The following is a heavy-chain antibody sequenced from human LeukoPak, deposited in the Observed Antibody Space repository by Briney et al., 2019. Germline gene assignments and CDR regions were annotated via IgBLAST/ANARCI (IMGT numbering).Heavy chain of an antibody. CDR1: GFTFDDYA. V-gene: IGHV3-9*01. D-gene: IGHD6-19*01. CDR2: ISWNSGSI. Sequence: PGGSLRLSRAASGFTFDDYAMHWVRQAPGKGLEWVSGISWNSGSIGYADSVKGRFTISRDNAKNSLYLQMNSLRAEDTALYYCAKDAGIAVAGTKFDYWGQGTLVTVSS. CDR3: AKDAGIAVAGTKFDY. J-gene: IGHJ4*02.